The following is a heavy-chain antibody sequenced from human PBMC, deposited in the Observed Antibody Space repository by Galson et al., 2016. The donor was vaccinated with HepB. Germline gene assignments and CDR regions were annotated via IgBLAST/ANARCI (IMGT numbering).Heavy chain of an antibody. CDR2: IYHSGGT. D-gene: IGHD5-12*01. V-gene: IGHV4-59*01. CDR3: ARGPTLVATFKDYYYGLDA. J-gene: IGHJ6*02. Sequence: ETLSLTCTVSSGSIGSYYWSWIRQPPGKGLEWVGFIYHSGGTRYNPSLRSRVTMSVDTSKNQFSLNVRSVTAADTAVYFCARGPTLVATFKDYYYGLDAWGQGTTVTVSS. CDR1: SGSIGSYY.